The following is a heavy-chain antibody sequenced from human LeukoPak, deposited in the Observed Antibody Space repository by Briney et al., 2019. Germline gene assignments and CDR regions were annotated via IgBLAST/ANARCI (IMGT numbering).Heavy chain of an antibody. J-gene: IGHJ6*03. D-gene: IGHD3-3*02. CDR2: IYTSGST. V-gene: IGHV4-61*02. Sequence: PSQTLSLTCTVSGGSISSGSYYWSWIRQPAGKGLEWIGRIYTSGSTNYNPSLKSRVTISVDTSKNQFSLKLSSVTVADTAVYYCARVHFRAGYYYYYYMDVWGKGTTVTVSS. CDR1: GGSISSGSYY. CDR3: ARVHFRAGYYYYYYMDV.